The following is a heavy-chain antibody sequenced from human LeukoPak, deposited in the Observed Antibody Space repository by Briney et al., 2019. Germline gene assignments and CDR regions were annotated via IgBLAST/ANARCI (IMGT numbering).Heavy chain of an antibody. CDR3: ARDGVGTTDFDF. D-gene: IGHD1-26*01. CDR2: IYYSGST. V-gene: IGHV4-39*07. Sequence: SETLSLTCTVSVGSISSATYYWGWIRQPPGKGLEWIGSIYYSGSTYYNPSLKSRVTMSVDTSKNQFSLKLSSVTAADTAVYYCARDGVGTTDFDFWGQGTLVTVSS. J-gene: IGHJ4*02. CDR1: VGSISSATYY.